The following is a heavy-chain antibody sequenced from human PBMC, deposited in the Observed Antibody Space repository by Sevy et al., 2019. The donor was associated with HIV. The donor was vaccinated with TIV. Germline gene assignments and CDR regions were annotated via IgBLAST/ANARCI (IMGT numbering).Heavy chain of an antibody. D-gene: IGHD1-26*01. J-gene: IGHJ4*02. CDR2: IYYNGHI. Sequence: SESLSLTCTVSGGSITSLYWNWIRQPPGKGLEWIANIYYNGHINYNPSLKSRVTLSLDTSKNQFSLRLSSVTAADTAMYYCAGEDAWGRGYSWGQGTTVIVSS. CDR3: AGEDAWGRGYS. CDR1: GGSITSLY. V-gene: IGHV4-59*08.